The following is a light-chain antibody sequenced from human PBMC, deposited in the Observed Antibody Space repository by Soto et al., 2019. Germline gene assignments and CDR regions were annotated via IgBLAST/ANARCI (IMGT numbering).Light chain of an antibody. CDR2: SNN. V-gene: IGLV1-47*02. J-gene: IGLJ1*01. Sequence: QSVLTQXPSASGTPXQRXXXSCSGSSSXXXXXXVYWYQQXPXTAPKLLIYSNNQRPSGVPDRFSGSKSGTSASLAISGLRSEDEADYYCATWDDSLSGYVFGTGTKLTVL. CDR3: ATWDDSLSGYV. CDR1: SSXXXXXX.